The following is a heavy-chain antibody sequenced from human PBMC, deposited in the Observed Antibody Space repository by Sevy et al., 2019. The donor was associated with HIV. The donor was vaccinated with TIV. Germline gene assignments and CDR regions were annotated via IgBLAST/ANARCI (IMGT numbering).Heavy chain of an antibody. CDR2: IYYNGHI. CDR3: AGENAWGRGYS. Sequence: SETLSLTCTVSGGSITSLYWKWIRQPPGKGLEWIANIYYNGHINYNPSLKSRVTLSLDTSKNQFSLRLSSVTAADTAMYYCAGENAWGRGYSWGQGTLITVSS. J-gene: IGHJ4*02. D-gene: IGHD1-26*01. CDR1: GGSITSLY. V-gene: IGHV4-59*08.